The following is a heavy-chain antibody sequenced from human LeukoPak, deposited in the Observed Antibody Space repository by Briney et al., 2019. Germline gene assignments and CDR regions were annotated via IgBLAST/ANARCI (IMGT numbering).Heavy chain of an antibody. Sequence: GSLRLSCAASGFTVSSNYMSWVRQPPGKGLEWIGEIHHSGSTNYNPSLKSRVTISVDTSKSQFSLKLSSVTAADTAVYYCAVVYGEKGIDSWGQGTLVTVSS. CDR1: GFTVSSNY. V-gene: IGHV4-34*08. CDR2: IHHSGST. CDR3: AVVYGEKGIDS. D-gene: IGHD4-17*01. J-gene: IGHJ4*02.